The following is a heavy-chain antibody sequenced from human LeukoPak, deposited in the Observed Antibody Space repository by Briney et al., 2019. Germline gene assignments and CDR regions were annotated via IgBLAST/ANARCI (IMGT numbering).Heavy chain of an antibody. V-gene: IGHV1-2*02. Sequence: ASVKVSCKASGYTFTGYFMHWVRQAPGQGLEWMGWINPNSGGTNYAQNFQGRVTMTRDTSISTAYMELTSLTSDDTAVYYCARDSCGGDCYCYFYYWGQGTLVTVSS. CDR1: GYTFTGYF. J-gene: IGHJ4*02. CDR3: ARDSCGGDCYCYFYY. D-gene: IGHD2-21*02. CDR2: INPNSGGT.